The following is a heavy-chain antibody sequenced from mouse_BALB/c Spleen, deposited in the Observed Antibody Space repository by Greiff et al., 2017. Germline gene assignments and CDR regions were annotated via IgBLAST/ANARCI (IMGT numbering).Heavy chain of an antibody. CDR3: AKGYYYGSSYEDWYFDV. D-gene: IGHD1-1*01. CDR1: GYSFTSYW. CDR2: IDPSDSET. Sequence: QVQLKESGPQLVRPGASVKISCKASGYSFTSYWMHWVKQRPGQGLEWIGMIDPSDSETRLNQKFKDKATLTVDKSSSTAYMQLSSPTSEDSAVYYCAKGYYYGSSYEDWYFDVWGAGTTVTVSS. J-gene: IGHJ1*01. V-gene: IGHV1S126*01.